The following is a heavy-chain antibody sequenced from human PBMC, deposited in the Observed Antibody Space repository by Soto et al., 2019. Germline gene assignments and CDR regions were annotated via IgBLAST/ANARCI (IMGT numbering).Heavy chain of an antibody. CDR3: ARDRGPSSGYYPYWFDP. CDR2: IIPIFGTA. J-gene: IGHJ5*02. Sequence: QVQLVQSGAEVKKPGSSVKVSCKASGGTFSSYAISWVRQAPGQGLEWMGEIIPIFGTANYAQKFQGRVTVTAXXAXSXXCMELSSRRSEDTAVYYCARDRGPSSGYYPYWFDPWGQGTLVTVSS. CDR1: GGTFSSYA. V-gene: IGHV1-69*12. D-gene: IGHD3-22*01.